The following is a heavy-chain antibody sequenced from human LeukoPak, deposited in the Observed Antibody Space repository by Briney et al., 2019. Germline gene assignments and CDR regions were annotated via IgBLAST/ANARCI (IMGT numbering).Heavy chain of an antibody. V-gene: IGHV4-39*07. D-gene: IGHD1-26*01. CDR1: GGSISSSSYY. CDR2: IYYSGNT. CDR3: ARDVGELAEPYYFDY. J-gene: IGHJ4*02. Sequence: SETLSLTCTVSGGSISSSSYYWAWIRQPPGKGLEWIGSIYYSGNTYYKSSLKSRVTIAVDTSKNQFSLKLISVTAADTAVYYCARDVGELAEPYYFDYWGQGTLVTVSS.